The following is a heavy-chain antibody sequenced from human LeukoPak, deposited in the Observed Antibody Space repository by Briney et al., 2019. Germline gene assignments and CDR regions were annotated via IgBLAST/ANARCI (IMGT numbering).Heavy chain of an antibody. CDR1: GFTFSNAW. Sequence: GGSLRLSCAASGFTFSNAWMSWVRQAPGKGLEWVGRIKSKTDGGTTDYAAPVKGRFTISRDDSENTLYLQMNSLKTEDTAVYYCTTDALVVPAANPVDYWGQGTLVTVSS. CDR3: TTDALVVPAANPVDY. J-gene: IGHJ4*02. CDR2: IKSKTDGGTT. D-gene: IGHD2-2*01. V-gene: IGHV3-15*01.